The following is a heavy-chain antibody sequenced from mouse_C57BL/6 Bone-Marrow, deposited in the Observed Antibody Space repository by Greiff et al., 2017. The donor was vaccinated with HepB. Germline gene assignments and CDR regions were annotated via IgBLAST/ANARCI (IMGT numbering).Heavy chain of an antibody. V-gene: IGHV1-64*01. Sequence: QVQLQQSGAELVKPGASVKLSCKASGYTFTSYWMHWVKQRPGQGLEWIGMIHPNSGSTNYNEKFKSKATLTVDKSSSTAYMQLSSLTSEDSAVYYCARGGIYDGPWPYFDYWGQGTTLTVSS. CDR2: IHPNSGST. CDR1: GYTFTSYW. CDR3: ARGGIYDGPWPYFDY. D-gene: IGHD2-3*01. J-gene: IGHJ2*01.